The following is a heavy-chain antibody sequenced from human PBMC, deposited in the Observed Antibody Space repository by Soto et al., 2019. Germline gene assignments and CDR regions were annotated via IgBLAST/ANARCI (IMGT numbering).Heavy chain of an antibody. CDR3: AKGFILHLGELSLSGDAFDI. CDR1: GFTFSSYA. J-gene: IGHJ3*02. V-gene: IGHV3-23*01. CDR2: ISGSGGST. D-gene: IGHD3-16*02. Sequence: PGGSLRLSCAASGFTFSSYAMNWVRQAPGKGLEWVSAISGSGGSTYYADSVKGRFTISRDNSKNTLYLQMNSLRAEDTAVYYCAKGFILHLGELSLSGDAFDIWGQGTMVTVSS.